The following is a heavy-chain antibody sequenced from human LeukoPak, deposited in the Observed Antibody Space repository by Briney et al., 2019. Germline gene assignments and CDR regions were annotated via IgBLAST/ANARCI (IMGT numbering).Heavy chain of an antibody. CDR3: AKDVDSSGYYLSFDY. Sequence: EGSLRLSCAASGFTFSSYAMSRVRQAPGKGLEWVSAISGSGGNTYYADSVKGRFTLSRDNSKNTLYLQMNSLRAEDTAVYYCAKDVDSSGYYLSFDYWGQGTLVTVSS. D-gene: IGHD3-22*01. V-gene: IGHV3-23*01. CDR1: GFTFSSYA. CDR2: ISGSGGNT. J-gene: IGHJ4*02.